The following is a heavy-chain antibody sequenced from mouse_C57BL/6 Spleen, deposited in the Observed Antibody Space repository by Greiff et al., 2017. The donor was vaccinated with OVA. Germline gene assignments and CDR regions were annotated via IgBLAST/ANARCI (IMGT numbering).Heavy chain of an antibody. Sequence: DVKLQESGPGLVKPSQSLSLTCSVTGYSITSGYYWNWIRQFPGNKLEWIGYISYDGSNNYNPSLKNRISITRDTSKNQFFLKLNSVTTEDTATYYCAIEGYYAMDYWGQGTSVTVSS. V-gene: IGHV3-6*01. CDR3: AIEGYYAMDY. J-gene: IGHJ4*01. CDR1: GYSITSGYY. CDR2: ISYDGSN.